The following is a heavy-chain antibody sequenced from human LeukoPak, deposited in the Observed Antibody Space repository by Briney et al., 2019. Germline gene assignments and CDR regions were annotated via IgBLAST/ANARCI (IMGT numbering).Heavy chain of an antibody. J-gene: IGHJ4*02. D-gene: IGHD4-17*01. V-gene: IGHV3-53*01. CDR3: ASGTSVTTLDY. Sequence: PGGSLRLSCAASGFTVSRNYMSWVRQAPGEGLESVSITYSDGSTYYADSVKGRFTISRDSSKNTLYLQMNSLRAEDTAVYYCASGTSVTTLDYWGQGTLVTVSS. CDR2: TYSDGST. CDR1: GFTVSRNY.